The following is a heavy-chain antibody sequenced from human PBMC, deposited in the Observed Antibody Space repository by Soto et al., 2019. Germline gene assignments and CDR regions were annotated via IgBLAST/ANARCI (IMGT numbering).Heavy chain of an antibody. D-gene: IGHD6-13*01. CDR3: TRGQAAAVLYYYGMDV. V-gene: IGHV3-49*03. CDR1: GFTFGDYA. CDR2: IRSKAYGGTT. Sequence: PGGSLRLSCTASGFTFGDYAMSWFRQAPGKGLEWVGFIRSKAYGGTTEYAASVKGRFTISRDDSKSIAYLQMNSLKTEDTAVYYCTRGQAAAVLYYYGMDVWGQGTTVTVSS. J-gene: IGHJ6*02.